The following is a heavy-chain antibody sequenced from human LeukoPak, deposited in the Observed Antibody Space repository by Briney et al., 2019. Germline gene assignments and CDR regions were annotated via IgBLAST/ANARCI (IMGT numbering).Heavy chain of an antibody. J-gene: IGHJ4*02. CDR3: VKDAGIAARPWYFDS. CDR1: GFTFDDYG. Sequence: GGSLRLSCAASGFTFDDYGLHWVRQVPRKGLEWVSGINYQSARFDADSVKGRFTISRDNAKNLLYLLMDSLRPEDSALYYCVKDAGIAARPWYFDSWGQETQVIVSS. V-gene: IGHV3-9*01. CDR2: INYQSARF. D-gene: IGHD6-6*01.